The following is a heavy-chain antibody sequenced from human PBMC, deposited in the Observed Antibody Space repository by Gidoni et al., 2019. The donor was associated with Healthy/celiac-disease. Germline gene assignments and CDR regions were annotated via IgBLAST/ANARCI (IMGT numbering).Heavy chain of an antibody. CDR1: GGTFGSYA. J-gene: IGHJ4*02. V-gene: IGHV1-69*01. CDR3: ARVKYSSGWYAGVGLDY. CDR2: IIPIFGTA. D-gene: IGHD6-19*01. Sequence: QVQLVQSGAEVKKPGSSVKVSCKASGGTFGSYAPSWVRQGPGQGPEWMGGIIPIFGTANYAQKFQGRVTITADESTSTAYMELSSLRSEDTAVYYCARVKYSSGWYAGVGLDYWGQGTLVTVSS.